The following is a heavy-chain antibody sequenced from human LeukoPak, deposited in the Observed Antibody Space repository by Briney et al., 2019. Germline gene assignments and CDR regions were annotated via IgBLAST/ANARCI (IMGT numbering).Heavy chain of an antibody. CDR3: ARLRLRAPDY. CDR2: IYYSGST. J-gene: IGHJ4*02. D-gene: IGHD4-17*01. V-gene: IGHV4-39*01. CDR1: GGSISSSSYY. Sequence: PSETLSLTCTISGGSISSSSYYWGWIRQPPGKGLEWIGSIYYSGSTYYNPSLKSRVTISVDTSKNQFSLRLSSVTAADTAVYYCARLRLRAPDYWGQGTLVTVSS.